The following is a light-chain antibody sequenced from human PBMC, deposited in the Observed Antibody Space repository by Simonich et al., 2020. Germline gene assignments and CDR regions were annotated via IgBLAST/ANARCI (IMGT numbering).Light chain of an antibody. Sequence: QSALTQPASVSGSPGQSITISCTGTITNVGGYNYVSWYQQHPGKAPKLMIYDVSNRPSGVSNRCSGSKSCNTSSLTISGLQAEDEADYYCSSYTSSSTVVFGGGTKLTVL. CDR3: SSYTSSSTVV. V-gene: IGLV2-14*03. J-gene: IGLJ2*01. CDR2: DVS. CDR1: ITNVGGYNY.